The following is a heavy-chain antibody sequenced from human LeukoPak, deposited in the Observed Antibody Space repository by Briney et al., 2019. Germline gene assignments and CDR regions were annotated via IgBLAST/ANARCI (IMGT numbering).Heavy chain of an antibody. V-gene: IGHV3-20*04. Sequence: PGGSLRLSCAATGFTFKDYGMHWVRQPPGKGLEWVSSINWNGGGTDYADSVKGRFTISRDNAKNSLYLQMNSLRAEDTALYYCAKGDCSSTSCYTVYWGQGTLVTVSS. CDR3: AKGDCSSTSCYTVY. D-gene: IGHD2-2*02. J-gene: IGHJ4*02. CDR2: INWNGGGT. CDR1: GFTFKDYG.